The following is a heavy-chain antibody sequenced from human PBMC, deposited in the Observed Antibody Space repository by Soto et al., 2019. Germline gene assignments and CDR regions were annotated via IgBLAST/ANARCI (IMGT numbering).Heavy chain of an antibody. V-gene: IGHV3-7*04. CDR3: ARGTTAVRVLDY. CDR2: INENGREQ. CDR1: GFTFTLRW. D-gene: IGHD4-17*01. J-gene: IGHJ4*02. Sequence: HPGGSLRLSCAASGFTFTLRWMSWVRQAPGKGLERVANINENGREQYYVDSVNGRFTISRDNTKNSLYLQMSNLRVEDTAVYFCARGTTAVRVLDYWGQGTLVTVSS.